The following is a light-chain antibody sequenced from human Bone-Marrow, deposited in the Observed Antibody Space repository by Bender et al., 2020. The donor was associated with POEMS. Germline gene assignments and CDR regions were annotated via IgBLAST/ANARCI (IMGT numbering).Light chain of an antibody. CDR2: DVS. J-gene: IGLJ3*02. Sequence: QSALTQPRSVSGSPGQSVTISCTGTSSDVGGYGYVSWYQQHPGKAPKVMIYDVSMRPSGVPDRFSGSKSGNTASLAISGLQSEDEADYYCAVWDDSLNGWVFGGGTKLTVL. CDR1: SSDVGGYGY. CDR3: AVWDDSLNGWV. V-gene: IGLV2-11*01.